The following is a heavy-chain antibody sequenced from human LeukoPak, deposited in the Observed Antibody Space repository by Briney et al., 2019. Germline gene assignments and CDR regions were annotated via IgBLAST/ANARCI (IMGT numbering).Heavy chain of an antibody. CDR1: GFTFSSYW. D-gene: IGHD1-7*01. Sequence: GGSLRLSCAASGFTFSSYWISWVRQAPGKGLEWVANIKQDGSEKYYVDSVKGRFTISRDNAKNSLYLQMSSLRAEDTAVYYCARRTTGTTFFDYWGQGTLVTVSS. CDR2: IKQDGSEK. V-gene: IGHV3-7*01. J-gene: IGHJ4*02. CDR3: ARRTTGTTFFDY.